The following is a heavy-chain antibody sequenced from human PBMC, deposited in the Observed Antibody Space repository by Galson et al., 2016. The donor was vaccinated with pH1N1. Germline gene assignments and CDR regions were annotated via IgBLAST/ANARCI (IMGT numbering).Heavy chain of an antibody. Sequence: SLRLSCAASGFSFGDYAMSWVRQAPGKGLEWVGLIRSKVYGGTTEYAPSVKGRFTILRDDSKYIAYLQMNSLRTEDTAVYFCTRARYNLLTGYLIDYWGQGTLVTVSS. D-gene: IGHD3-9*01. J-gene: IGHJ4*02. CDR2: IRSKVYGGTT. CDR3: TRARYNLLTGYLIDY. V-gene: IGHV3-49*04. CDR1: GFSFGDYA.